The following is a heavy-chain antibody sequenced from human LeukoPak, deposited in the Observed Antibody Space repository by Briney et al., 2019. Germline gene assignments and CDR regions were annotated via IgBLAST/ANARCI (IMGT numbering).Heavy chain of an antibody. CDR3: ARDCSSTSCYPGAPDAFDI. CDR2: IYHSGST. D-gene: IGHD2-2*01. V-gene: IGHV4-30-2*01. J-gene: IGHJ3*02. Sequence: SETLSLTCTVSGGSISSGGYYWSWIRQPPGKGLEWIGYIYHSGSTYYNPSLKSRVTISVDRSKNQFSLKLSSVTAADTAVYYCARDCSSTSCYPGAPDAFDIWGQGTMVTVSS. CDR1: GGSISSGGYY.